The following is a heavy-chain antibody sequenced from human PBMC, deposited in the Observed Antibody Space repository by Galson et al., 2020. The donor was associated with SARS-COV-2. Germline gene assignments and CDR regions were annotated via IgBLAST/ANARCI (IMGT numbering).Heavy chain of an antibody. D-gene: IGHD7-27*01. CDR2: IFPDDRK. Sequence: QSGPTLVKPTETLTLTCTVSGFSLSNPRLGVSWIRQPPGKALEWLAHIFPDDRKSYSTSLRRRLTVSKDASKSQVVLLMANVDPLDTATYYCERTRRTSWECSVGSFDVWGLGTMVTVSS. CDR1: GFSLSNPRLG. J-gene: IGHJ3*01. V-gene: IGHV2-26*01. CDR3: ERTRRTSWECSVGSFDV.